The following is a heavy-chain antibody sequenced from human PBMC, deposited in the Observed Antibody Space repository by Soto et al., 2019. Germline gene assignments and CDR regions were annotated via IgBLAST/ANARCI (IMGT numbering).Heavy chain of an antibody. CDR3: TRVHVIYGDLALDDAFDI. Sequence: CLTLSCTASGFTFGDYAMSWVRQAPGKGLEWVGFIRSKAYGGTTEYAASVKGRFTISRDDSKSIAYLQMNSLKTEDTAVYYCTRVHVIYGDLALDDAFDIWGQGTMVTVSS. V-gene: IGHV3-49*04. CDR1: GFTFGDYA. CDR2: IRSKAYGGTT. D-gene: IGHD4-17*01. J-gene: IGHJ3*02.